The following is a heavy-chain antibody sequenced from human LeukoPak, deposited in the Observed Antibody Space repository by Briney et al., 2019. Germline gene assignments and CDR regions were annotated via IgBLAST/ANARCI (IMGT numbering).Heavy chain of an antibody. CDR1: GGSISTSNYY. V-gene: IGHV4-39*07. Sequence: SETLSLTCTVSGGSISTSNYYWGWIRQPPGKGLEWIGNIFYSGSTYYSPSLRSRVTISLDTSRNQFSLKLNSVTAADTAVYYCAKPSNYYGSATDAFDFWGQGTMVTVSS. CDR3: AKPSNYYGSATDAFDF. CDR2: IFYSGST. J-gene: IGHJ3*01. D-gene: IGHD3-10*01.